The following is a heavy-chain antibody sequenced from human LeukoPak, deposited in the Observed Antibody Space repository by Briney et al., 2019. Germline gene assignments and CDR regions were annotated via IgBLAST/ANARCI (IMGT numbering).Heavy chain of an antibody. D-gene: IGHD2-15*01. CDR3: ATDCSGITCFDY. CDR1: GGSISSYC. CDR2: IYYSGST. V-gene: IGHV4-59*01. J-gene: IGHJ4*02. Sequence: PSETLSLTCTVSGGSISSYCWSWIRQPPGKGLEWIGYIYYSGSTNYNPSLKSRVTISLDTSKNQLSLKLSSVTAADTAVYYCATDCSGITCFDYWGQGTLVTVSS.